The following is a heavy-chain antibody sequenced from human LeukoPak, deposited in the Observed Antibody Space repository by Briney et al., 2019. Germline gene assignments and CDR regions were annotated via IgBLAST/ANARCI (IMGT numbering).Heavy chain of an antibody. CDR1: GFTVSSKY. Sequence: GGSLRLSCAASGFTVSSKYMSWVRQAPGKGLEWVSVIYSGGSTYYADSVKGRFTISRDNSKNTVYLQMNSLRAEDTAVYYCAGIAVAQYGCWGQGTLVTVSS. V-gene: IGHV3-66*01. D-gene: IGHD6-19*01. CDR3: AGIAVAQYGC. CDR2: IYSGGST. J-gene: IGHJ4*02.